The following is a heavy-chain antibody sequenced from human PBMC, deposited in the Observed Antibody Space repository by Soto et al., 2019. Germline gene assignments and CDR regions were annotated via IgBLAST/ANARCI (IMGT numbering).Heavy chain of an antibody. J-gene: IGHJ6*04. V-gene: IGHV1-69*13. Sequence: SVKVSCKASGGTFSSYAISWVRQAPGQGLEWMGGIIPIFGTANYAQKFQGRVTITADESTSTAYMELSSLRSEDTAVYYCAGDGLTPIEPTYGMAVWGKATTVTVSS. CDR3: AGDGLTPIEPTYGMAV. CDR1: GGTFSSYA. CDR2: IIPIFGTA. D-gene: IGHD3-22*01.